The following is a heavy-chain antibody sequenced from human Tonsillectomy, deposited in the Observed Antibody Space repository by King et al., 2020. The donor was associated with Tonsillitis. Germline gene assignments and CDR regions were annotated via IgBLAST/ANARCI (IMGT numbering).Heavy chain of an antibody. CDR2: VRNSGST. J-gene: IGHJ4*02. D-gene: IGHD2-21*01. V-gene: IGHV4-31*03. CDR3: ARVLRGGGDYDY. Sequence: VQLQESGPGLVKPSQTLSLTCTVSGGSISIGAYYWTWILQHPGKGLECIGYVRNSGSTDYNPSLKSRVTISMDTSKNHFSLDLSSVTAADTAVYYCARVLRGGGDYDYWGQGTLVTVSS. CDR1: GGSISIGAYY.